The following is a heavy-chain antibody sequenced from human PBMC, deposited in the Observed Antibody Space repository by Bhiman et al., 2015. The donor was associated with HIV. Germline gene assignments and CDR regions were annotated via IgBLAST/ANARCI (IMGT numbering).Heavy chain of an antibody. CDR2: ITGSSTYI. D-gene: IGHD5-24*01. J-gene: IGHJ4*02. Sequence: EVQLVESGGGLVQPGESLRLSCAASGFTFSSYTMKWVRQAPGKGLEWVSSITGSSTYIYYPDSMKGRFTISRDNAKNSLYLQMNSLRAEDTAVYYCARGAGDGYKYYLDHWGQGALVTVSS. CDR1: GFTFSSYT. V-gene: IGHV3-21*06. CDR3: ARGAGDGYKYYLDH.